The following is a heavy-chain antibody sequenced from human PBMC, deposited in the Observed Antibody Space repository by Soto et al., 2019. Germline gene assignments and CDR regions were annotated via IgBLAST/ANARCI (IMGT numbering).Heavy chain of an antibody. CDR1: GFTFSSYS. Sequence: VGSLRLSCAASGFTFSSYSMNWVRQAPGKGLEWVSSISSSSSYIYYADSVKGRFTISRDNAKNSLYLQMNSLRAEDTAVYYCARDSRWSHRRHFDYWGQGTLVTVSS. CDR2: ISSSSSYI. CDR3: ARDSRWSHRRHFDY. J-gene: IGHJ4*02. V-gene: IGHV3-21*01. D-gene: IGHD6-13*01.